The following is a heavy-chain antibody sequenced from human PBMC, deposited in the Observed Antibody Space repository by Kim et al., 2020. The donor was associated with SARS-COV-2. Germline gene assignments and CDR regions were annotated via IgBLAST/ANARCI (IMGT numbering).Heavy chain of an antibody. Sequence: GGSLRLSCAASGFTFSSYAMSWVRQAPGKGLEWVSAISGSGGSTYYADSVKGRFTISRDNSKNTLYLQMNSLRAEDTAVYYCAKVHGDNYDFWSGYYAFDYWGQGTLVTVSS. D-gene: IGHD3-3*01. CDR1: GFTFSSYA. V-gene: IGHV3-23*01. CDR3: AKVHGDNYDFWSGYYAFDY. CDR2: ISGSGGST. J-gene: IGHJ4*02.